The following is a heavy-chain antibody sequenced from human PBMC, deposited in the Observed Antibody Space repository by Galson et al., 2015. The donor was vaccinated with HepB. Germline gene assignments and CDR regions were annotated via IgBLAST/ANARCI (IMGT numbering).Heavy chain of an antibody. CDR1: GFIFDNYA. CDR2: ISFDGNNR. CDR3: AREKTVAGTNYFDY. J-gene: IGHJ4*02. D-gene: IGHD6-19*01. V-gene: IGHV3-30*14. Sequence: SLRLSCAASGFIFDNYAINWVRQAPGKGLEWVAVISFDGNNRFYAGSVRGRFTISRDNSKTTLYLQMNGLRLEDTAVYYCAREKTVAGTNYFDYWGQGTLVTVSS.